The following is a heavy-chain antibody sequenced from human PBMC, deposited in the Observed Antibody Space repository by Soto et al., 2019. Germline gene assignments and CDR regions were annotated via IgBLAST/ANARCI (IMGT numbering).Heavy chain of an antibody. CDR3: ARVAGTTRGGDCLHFQH. V-gene: IGHV1-69*13. J-gene: IGHJ1*01. CDR2: IIPIFGTA. CDR1: GGTFSSYA. Sequence: SVKVSCKASGGTFSSYAISWVRQAPGQGLEWMGGIIPIFGTANYAQKFQGRVTITADESTSTAYMELSSLRSEDTAVYYCARVAGTTRGGDCLHFQHWGPGTLVTVSS. D-gene: IGHD2-21*02.